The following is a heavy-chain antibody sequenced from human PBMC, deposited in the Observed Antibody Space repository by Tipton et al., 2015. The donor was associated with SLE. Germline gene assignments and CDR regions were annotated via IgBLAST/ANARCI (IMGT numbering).Heavy chain of an antibody. Sequence: SLRLSCAASGFTFDNYGMHWVRQAPGKGLEWVAFIRYDGTNKYYADSVKGRFTISRDNSKNTLYLQMNSLRAEDTAVYYCAKLYYRQVWFHFDSWGQGTLVTVSS. V-gene: IGHV3-30*02. CDR2: IRYDGTNK. CDR3: AKLYYRQVWFHFDS. J-gene: IGHJ4*02. CDR1: GFTFDNYG. D-gene: IGHD1-26*01.